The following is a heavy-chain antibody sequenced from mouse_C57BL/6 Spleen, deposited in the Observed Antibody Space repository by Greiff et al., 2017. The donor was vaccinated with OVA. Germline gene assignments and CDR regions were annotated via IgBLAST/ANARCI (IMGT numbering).Heavy chain of an antibody. D-gene: IGHD1-1*01. CDR3: ARAGSSSYWYFDV. CDR2: ISYDGRN. Sequence: EVQLQESGPGLVKPSQSLSLTCSVTGYSITSGYYWNWIRQFPGNKLEWMGYISYDGRNNYNPSLKNRISITRDTSKNQFFLKLNSVTTEDTATYYCARAGSSSYWYFDVWGTGTTVTVSS. V-gene: IGHV3-6*01. J-gene: IGHJ1*03. CDR1: GYSITSGYY.